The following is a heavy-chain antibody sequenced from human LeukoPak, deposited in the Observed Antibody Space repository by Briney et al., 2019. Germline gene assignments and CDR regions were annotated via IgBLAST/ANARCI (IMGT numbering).Heavy chain of an antibody. Sequence: GGSLRLSCAASGFTFSSYAMPWVRQAPGKGLEWVAVISYDGSNKYYADSVKGRFTISRDNSKNTLYLQMNSLRAEDTAVYYCARDLTGYYDFWSGYYGPFDYWGQGTLVTVSS. J-gene: IGHJ4*02. CDR3: ARDLTGYYDFWSGYYGPFDY. D-gene: IGHD3-3*01. V-gene: IGHV3-30-3*01. CDR2: ISYDGSNK. CDR1: GFTFSSYA.